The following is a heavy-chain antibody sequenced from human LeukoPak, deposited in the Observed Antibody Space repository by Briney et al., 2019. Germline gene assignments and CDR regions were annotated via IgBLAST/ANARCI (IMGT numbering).Heavy chain of an antibody. CDR1: GYTFTGYY. CDR2: ISAYNGNT. D-gene: IGHD1-14*01. Sequence: ASVKVSCKASGYTFTGYYMHWVRQAPGQGLEWMGWISAYNGNTNYAQKLQGRVTMTTDTSTSTAYMELRSLRSDDTAVYYCARGLGNLPPQYYMDVWGKGTTVTVSS. CDR3: ARGLGNLPPQYYMDV. V-gene: IGHV1-18*04. J-gene: IGHJ6*03.